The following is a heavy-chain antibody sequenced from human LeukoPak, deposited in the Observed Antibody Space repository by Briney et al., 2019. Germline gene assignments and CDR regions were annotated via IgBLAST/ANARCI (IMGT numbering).Heavy chain of an antibody. CDR1: GGSISSYY. J-gene: IGHJ6*02. CDR2: TYYSGST. CDR3: ARGGITMVRGVTEYYYYYYGMDV. D-gene: IGHD3-10*01. V-gene: IGHV4-59*01. Sequence: SETLSLTCTVSGGSISSYYWSWIRQPPGKGLEWIGYTYYSGSTNYNPSLKSRVTISVDTSKNQFSLKLSSVTAADTAVYYCARGGITMVRGVTEYYYYYYGMDVWGQGTTVTVSS.